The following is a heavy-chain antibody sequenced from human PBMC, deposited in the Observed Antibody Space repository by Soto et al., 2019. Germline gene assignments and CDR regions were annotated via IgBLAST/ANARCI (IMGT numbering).Heavy chain of an antibody. V-gene: IGHV3-33*01. Sequence: GGSLRLSCAGSGFIFSNFGMHWVRQAPGKGLEWVAGVWYDGSNGVSADSVKGRFTISRDNSKNTLYLQMTSLRAEDTAVYYCARDPRTARASAMDVWGQGTTVTVSS. J-gene: IGHJ6*02. CDR1: GFIFSNFG. CDR2: VWYDGSNG. CDR3: ARDPRTARASAMDV. D-gene: IGHD6-6*01.